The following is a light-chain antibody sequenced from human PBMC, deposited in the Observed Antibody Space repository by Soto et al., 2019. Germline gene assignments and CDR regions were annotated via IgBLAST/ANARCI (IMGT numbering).Light chain of an antibody. CDR2: GNS. V-gene: IGLV1-40*01. CDR3: QSYDSSLSGYV. Sequence: QSVLTQPPSVSGAPGQRVTISCTGSSSNIGAGYDVHWYQQLPGTAPKLLIYGNSNRPSGVPDRFSGPKSGTSASLAITGLQAEDEADYYCQSYDSSLSGYVFGTGNKLTVL. J-gene: IGLJ1*01. CDR1: SSNIGAGYD.